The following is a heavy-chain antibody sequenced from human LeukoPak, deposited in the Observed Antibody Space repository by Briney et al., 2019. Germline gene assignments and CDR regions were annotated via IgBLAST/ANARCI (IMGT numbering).Heavy chain of an antibody. Sequence: GASVKVSCKASGYTFTGYYMHWVRQAPGQGLEWMGWINPNSGGTNYAQKLQGRVTMTTDTSTSTAYMELRSLRPDDTAVYYCARDGHSSSWYAYYFDYWGQGTLVTVSS. CDR3: ARDGHSSSWYAYYFDY. D-gene: IGHD6-13*01. J-gene: IGHJ4*02. CDR2: INPNSGGT. CDR1: GYTFTGYY. V-gene: IGHV1-2*02.